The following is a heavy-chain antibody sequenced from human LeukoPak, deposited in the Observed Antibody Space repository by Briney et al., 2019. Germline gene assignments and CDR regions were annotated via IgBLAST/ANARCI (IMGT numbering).Heavy chain of an antibody. J-gene: IGHJ4*02. CDR3: TANYYYDSSGYYYYFDY. Sequence: PGGSLRLSCAASGFTFSNAWMSWVRQAPGKGLEWVGRIKSKTDGGTTDYAAPVKGRFTISRDDSKNTLYLQMNSLKTVDTAVYYCTANYYYDSSGYYYYFDYWGQGTLVTVSS. CDR2: IKSKTDGGTT. V-gene: IGHV3-15*01. D-gene: IGHD3-22*01. CDR1: GFTFSNAW.